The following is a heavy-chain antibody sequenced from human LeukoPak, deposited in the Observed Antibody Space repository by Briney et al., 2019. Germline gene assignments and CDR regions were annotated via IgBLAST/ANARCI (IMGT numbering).Heavy chain of an antibody. V-gene: IGHV4-39*01. CDR3: ASKEVEMATWYGY. D-gene: IGHD5-24*01. Sequence: PSETLSPTCTVSGGSISSSSYYWGWIRQPPGKGLEWIGSIYYSGSTYYNPSLKSRVTISVDTSKNQFSLKLSSVTAADTAVYYCASKEVEMATWYGYWGQGTLVTVSS. CDR1: GGSISSSSYY. CDR2: IYYSGST. J-gene: IGHJ4*02.